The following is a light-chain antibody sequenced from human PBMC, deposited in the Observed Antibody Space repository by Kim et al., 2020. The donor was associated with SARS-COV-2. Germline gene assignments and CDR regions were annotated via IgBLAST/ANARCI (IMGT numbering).Light chain of an antibody. Sequence: IVMTQTPLSLSVTLGQPASISCKSNQSLLYTDGRTYLYWYLQKAGQSPQLLIYFGSKRASGVPDRFSGSGSGTEFTLKISRVEAEDVGVYYCMQALQTPFTFGPGTKVDIK. V-gene: IGKV2-28*01. J-gene: IGKJ3*01. CDR1: QSLLYTDGRTY. CDR3: MQALQTPFT. CDR2: FGS.